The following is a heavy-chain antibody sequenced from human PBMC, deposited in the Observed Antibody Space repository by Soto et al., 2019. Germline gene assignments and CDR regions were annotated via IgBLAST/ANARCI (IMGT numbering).Heavy chain of an antibody. Sequence: PGGSLRLSCAASGFTFSSYAMHWVRQAPGKGLEWVAVISYDGSNKYYADSVKGRFTISRDNSKNTLYPQMNSLRAEDTAVYYCARERNFAFDIWGQGTMVTVSS. V-gene: IGHV3-30-3*01. CDR2: ISYDGSNK. J-gene: IGHJ3*02. CDR1: GFTFSSYA. CDR3: ARERNFAFDI.